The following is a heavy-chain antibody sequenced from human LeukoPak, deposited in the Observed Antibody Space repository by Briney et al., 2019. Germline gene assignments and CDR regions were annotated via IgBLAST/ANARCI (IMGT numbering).Heavy chain of an antibody. D-gene: IGHD2-2*01. CDR1: GFTVGSNY. CDR3: ARDPAFYCSSTSCYSD. J-gene: IGHJ4*02. Sequence: GGSLRLSCAASGFTVGSNYMSWVRQAPGKGLEWVSVIYSGGSTYYADSVKGRFTISRDNSKNTLYLQMNSLRAEDTAVYYCARDPAFYCSSTSCYSDWGQGTLVTVSS. CDR2: IYSGGST. V-gene: IGHV3-66*02.